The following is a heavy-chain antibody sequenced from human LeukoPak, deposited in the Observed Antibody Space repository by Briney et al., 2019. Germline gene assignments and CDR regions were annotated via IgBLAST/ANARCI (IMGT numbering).Heavy chain of an antibody. J-gene: IGHJ4*02. CDR1: GYTFTSYD. V-gene: IGHV1-8*01. Sequence: APVKVSCKASGYTFTSYDINWVRQATGQGLEWMGWMNPNSGNTGYAQKFQGRVTMTRNTSISTAYMELSRLRSEDTAVYYCARKMHLYGSGSYFVYWGQGTLVTVSS. D-gene: IGHD3-10*01. CDR3: ARKMHLYGSGSYFVY. CDR2: MNPNSGNT.